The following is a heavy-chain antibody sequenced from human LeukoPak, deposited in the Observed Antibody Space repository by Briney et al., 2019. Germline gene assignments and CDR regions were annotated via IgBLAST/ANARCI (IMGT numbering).Heavy chain of an antibody. CDR3: ARDSRAAAGTDDY. CDR1: GGSISGSSYY. CDR2: IYYSGST. J-gene: IGHJ4*02. D-gene: IGHD6-13*01. Sequence: SETLSLTCTVSGGSISGSSYYWGWIRQPPGKGLEWIGSIYYSGSTYYNPSLKSRVTISVDTSKNQFSLKLSSVTAADTAVYYCARDSRAAAGTDDYWGQGTLVAVSS. V-gene: IGHV4-39*07.